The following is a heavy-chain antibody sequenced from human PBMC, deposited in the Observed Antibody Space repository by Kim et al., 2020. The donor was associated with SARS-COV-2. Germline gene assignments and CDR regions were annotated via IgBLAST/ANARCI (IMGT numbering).Heavy chain of an antibody. V-gene: IGHV1-58*01. CDR1: GFTFTSSA. CDR3: AAAGNPRLYYFDY. Sequence: SVKVSCKASGFTFTSSAVQWVRQARGQRLEWIGWIVVGSGNTNYAQKFQERVTITRDMSTSTAYTELSSLRSEDTAVYYCAAAGNPRLYYFDYWGQGTLVTVSS. CDR2: IVVGSGNT. J-gene: IGHJ4*02.